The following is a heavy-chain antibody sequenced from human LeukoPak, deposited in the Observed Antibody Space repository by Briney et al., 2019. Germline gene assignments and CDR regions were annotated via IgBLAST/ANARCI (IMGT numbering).Heavy chain of an antibody. V-gene: IGHV4-4*08. CDR1: GGSTCSYY. CDR3: ARVVTGGDYVDY. CDR2: IYTSGST. Sequence: SETLSLTCTVSGGSTCSYYWSWIRQPPGKGLEWIGRIYTSGSTNYNPSLKSRVTISVDTSKNQFSLKLSSVTAANTAVYYCARVVTGGDYVDYWGQGTLVTVSS. J-gene: IGHJ4*02. D-gene: IGHD2-8*02.